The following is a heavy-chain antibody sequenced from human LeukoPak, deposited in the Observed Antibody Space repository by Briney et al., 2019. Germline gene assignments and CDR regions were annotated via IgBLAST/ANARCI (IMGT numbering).Heavy chain of an antibody. D-gene: IGHD3-22*01. J-gene: IGHJ3*02. Sequence: GGSLRLSCAASGLSFSDYEMNWVRQAPGKGLEWVSYIDIGGTPIYYADSVKGRLTISRDDAKNSVFLQMNSLRAEDTAVYYCARESRDYDSTTNDAFDIWGQGTMVTVSS. CDR2: IDIGGTPI. CDR1: GLSFSDYE. CDR3: ARESRDYDSTTNDAFDI. V-gene: IGHV3-48*03.